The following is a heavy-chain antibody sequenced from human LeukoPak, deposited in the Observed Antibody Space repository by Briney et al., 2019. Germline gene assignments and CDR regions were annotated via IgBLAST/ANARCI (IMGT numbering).Heavy chain of an antibody. CDR2: IYSGGGT. CDR1: GFTVSSNS. CDR3: ASVSTRAFDF. Sequence: GGSLRLSCAASGFTVSSNSMSWVRQAPGKGLEWVSIIYSGGGTYYADSVKGRFTMTRDNSKNTLCLQMNSLRAEDTAVYYCASVSTRAFDFWGQGTLVTVSS. D-gene: IGHD5/OR15-5a*01. J-gene: IGHJ4*02. V-gene: IGHV3-53*01.